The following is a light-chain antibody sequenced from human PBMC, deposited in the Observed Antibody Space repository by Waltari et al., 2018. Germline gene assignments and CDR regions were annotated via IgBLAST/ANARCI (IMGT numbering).Light chain of an antibody. V-gene: IGLV4-69*01. J-gene: IGLJ3*02. CDR1: SGHSTNI. CDR2: VNSDGSH. CDR3: QTGGHGTWV. Sequence: QLVLTQSPSASASLGASVKLTCTLNSGHSTNIIAWHQQQPEKGPRYLMKVNSDGSHSKGDAIPDRFSASSSSAGAERYLTSSSVQSEDEADYYCQTGGHGTWVFGGGTKLTVL.